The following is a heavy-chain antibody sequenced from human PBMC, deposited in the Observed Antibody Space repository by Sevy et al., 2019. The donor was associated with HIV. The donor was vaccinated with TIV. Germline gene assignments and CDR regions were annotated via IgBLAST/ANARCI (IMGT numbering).Heavy chain of an antibody. V-gene: IGHV3-30-3*01. CDR1: GFTFSNFL. CDR2: ISYDGSNK. J-gene: IGHJ4*02. CDR3: ARDRESSSWLDY. Sequence: GGSLRLSCAASGFTFSNFLMYWVRQAPGKGLEWVAGISYDGSNKYYADSVKGRFTISRDNSKNTLYLQMNSLRDEDTAKYYGARDRESSSWLDYWGQGTLVTVSS. D-gene: IGHD6-13*01.